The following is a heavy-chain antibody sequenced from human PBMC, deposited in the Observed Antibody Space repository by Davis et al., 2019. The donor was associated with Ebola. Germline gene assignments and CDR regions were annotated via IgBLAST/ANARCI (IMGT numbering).Heavy chain of an antibody. J-gene: IGHJ4*02. CDR3: VRHGGSGWYVDYFDY. CDR2: TEVDGSDK. Sequence: GESLKISCAASGFTVSSNHMSWVRQAPGKGLEWVANTEVDGSDKFYVDSVRGRFTVSRDNAKSSLHLQMNSLRVEDTAIYYCVRHGGSGWYVDYFDYWGQGTLVTVSS. CDR1: GFTVSSNH. V-gene: IGHV3-7*03. D-gene: IGHD6-13*01.